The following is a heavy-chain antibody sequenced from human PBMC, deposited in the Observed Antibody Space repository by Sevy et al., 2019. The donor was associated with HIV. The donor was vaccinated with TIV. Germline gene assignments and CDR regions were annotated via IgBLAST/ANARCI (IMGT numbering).Heavy chain of an antibody. D-gene: IGHD6-6*01. CDR2: INHSGST. Sequence: SETLSLTCAVNGGSFRGYYWSWIRQPPGKGLEWLGEINHSGSTTYDPSLKSRVTISADTSKNQFSLKVTSVTAADTAVFYCARGLSSSSGGRYFDLWGRCTLVTVSS. J-gene: IGHJ2*01. V-gene: IGHV4-34*01. CDR1: GGSFRGYY. CDR3: ARGLSSSSGGRYFDL.